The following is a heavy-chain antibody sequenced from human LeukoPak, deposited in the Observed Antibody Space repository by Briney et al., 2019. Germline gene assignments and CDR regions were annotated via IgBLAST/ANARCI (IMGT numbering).Heavy chain of an antibody. CDR2: ISSNGDTT. J-gene: IGHJ4*02. V-gene: IGHV3-64*01. Sequence: GGSLRLSCAVSGFTFSSYAMHWVRQAPGKGQEYVSAISSNGDTTYYASSVKGRFTISRDNSRSTLYLQMGSLRAEDMAVYYCARDGVWGQGTLVTVSS. CDR1: GFTFSSYA. CDR3: ARDGV.